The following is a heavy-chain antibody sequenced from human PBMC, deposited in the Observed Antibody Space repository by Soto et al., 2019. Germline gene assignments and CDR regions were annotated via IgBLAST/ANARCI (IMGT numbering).Heavy chain of an antibody. V-gene: IGHV3-48*01. J-gene: IGHJ6*02. D-gene: IGHD4-17*01. CDR2: ISSSSSTI. CDR3: ARDPADYGDYSYYGMDV. CDR1: GFTLSSYS. Sequence: EVQLAESGGGLVQPGGSLRLSCAASGFTLSSYSMNWVRQAPGKGLEWVSYISSSSSTIYYADSVKGRFTISRDNAKNSLYLQMNSLRAEDTAVYYCARDPADYGDYSYYGMDVWGQGTTVTVSS.